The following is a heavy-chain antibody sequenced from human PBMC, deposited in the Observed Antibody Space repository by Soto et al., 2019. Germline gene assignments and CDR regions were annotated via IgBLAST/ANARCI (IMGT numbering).Heavy chain of an antibody. CDR2: INQDGTTK. CDR3: ARIGYSSSSFDY. V-gene: IGHV3-7*01. CDR1: GFPFINYW. D-gene: IGHD6-6*01. Sequence: VQLVESGGGLVQPGGSLRLSCDASGFPFINYWMTWARQAPGKGLDWVANINQDGTTKYYVDSVKGRFTISRDNAENAVYLQIHSLRAEDTAVYYCARIGYSSSSFDYWGRGTLLTVSS. J-gene: IGHJ4*02.